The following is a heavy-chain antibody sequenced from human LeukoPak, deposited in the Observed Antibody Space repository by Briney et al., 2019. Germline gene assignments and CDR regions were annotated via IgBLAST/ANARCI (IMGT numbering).Heavy chain of an antibody. CDR2: INHSGST. CDR3: ARSLSGYYFDY. CDR1: GGSFSGYY. J-gene: IGHJ4*02. Sequence: PSETLSLTCAVYGGSFSGYYWSWIRQPPGKGLEWIGEINHSGSTNYNPSLESRVTISVDTSKNQFSLKLSSVTAADTAVYYCARSLSGYYFDYWGQGTLVTVSS. D-gene: IGHD3-16*02. V-gene: IGHV4-34*01.